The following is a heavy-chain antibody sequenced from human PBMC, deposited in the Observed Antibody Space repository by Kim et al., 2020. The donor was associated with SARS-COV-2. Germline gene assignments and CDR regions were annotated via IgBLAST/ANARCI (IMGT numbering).Heavy chain of an antibody. V-gene: IGHV1-2*06. CDR2: INPNSGGT. J-gene: IGHJ2*01. CDR3: ARDQVGSGWYQGWYFDL. CDR1: GYTFTGYY. Sequence: ASVKVSCKASGYTFTGYYMHWVRQAPGQGLEWMGRINPNSGGTNYAQKFQGRVTMTRDTSISTAYMELSRLRSDDTAVYYCARDQVGSGWYQGWYFDLWGRGTLVTVSS. D-gene: IGHD6-19*01.